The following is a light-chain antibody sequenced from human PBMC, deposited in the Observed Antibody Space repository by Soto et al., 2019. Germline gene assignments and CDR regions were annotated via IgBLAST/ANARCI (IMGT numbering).Light chain of an antibody. CDR1: SSDVGGYEY. V-gene: IGLV2-14*01. Sequence: ALTQPASVSGSPGQSITISCTGTSSDVGGYEYVSWYQHHPGKAPKLMIYEVSNRPSGVSHRFSGSKSGNTASLTISGLQAEDEADYYCSSYTTANTYVFGTGTKVTVL. CDR3: SSYTTANTYV. J-gene: IGLJ1*01. CDR2: EVS.